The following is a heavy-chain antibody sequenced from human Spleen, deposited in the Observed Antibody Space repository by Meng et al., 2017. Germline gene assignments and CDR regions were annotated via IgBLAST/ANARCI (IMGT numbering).Heavy chain of an antibody. Sequence: QVQLVQSGAEVKKPGASVKVSCKASGYTFTSYYMHWVRQAPGQGLEWMGIINPSGGSTSYAQKFQGRVTMTRDTSTSTVYMELSSLRSDDTAIYYCAKTYSYGYSDPWGQGTLVTVSS. V-gene: IGHV1-46*01. CDR3: AKTYSYGYSDP. D-gene: IGHD5-18*01. CDR1: GYTFTSYY. CDR2: INPSGGST. J-gene: IGHJ5*02.